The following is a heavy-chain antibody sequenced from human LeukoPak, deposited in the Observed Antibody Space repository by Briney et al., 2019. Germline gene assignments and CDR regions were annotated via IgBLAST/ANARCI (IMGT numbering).Heavy chain of an antibody. CDR2: IRYDGSNK. V-gene: IGHV3-30*02. J-gene: IGHJ6*03. CDR3: AKEYGYDYNYFYSMDV. D-gene: IGHD1-1*01. Sequence: GGSLRLSCAASGFTFSSYGIHWVRQAPGKGLEWVAFIRYDGSNKYHADSVKGRFTISRDNSKNTVSLQMNSLRAEDTAVYFCAKEYGYDYNYFYSMDVWGKGTTVTISS. CDR1: GFTFSSYG.